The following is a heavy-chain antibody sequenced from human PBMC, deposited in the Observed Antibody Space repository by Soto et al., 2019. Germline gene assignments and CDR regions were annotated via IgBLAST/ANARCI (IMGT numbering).Heavy chain of an antibody. D-gene: IGHD6-19*01. J-gene: IGHJ3*02. CDR1: GGSISSYY. V-gene: IGHV4-59*01. CDR2: ISYSGST. CDR3: ARQQWLVLNAFDI. Sequence: QVQLQESGPGLVKPSETLSLTCTVSGGSISSYYWSWIRQPPGKGLEWIGYISYSGSTNYNPSLKSRVTISVNTSKNQFSLKLSSVNAADTAVYYCARQQWLVLNAFDIWGQGTIVTVSS.